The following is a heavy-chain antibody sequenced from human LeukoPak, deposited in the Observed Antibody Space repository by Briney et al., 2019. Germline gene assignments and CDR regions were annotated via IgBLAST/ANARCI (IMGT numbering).Heavy chain of an antibody. Sequence: QPGRSLRLSCAASGFTFSSYAMHWVRQAPGKGLEWVAVISYDGSNKYYADSVKGRFTISRDNSKNTLYLQVSSLRAEDTAVYYCAKDRDTEQPLLLSYFDYWGQGTLVTVSS. D-gene: IGHD2/OR15-2a*01. J-gene: IGHJ4*02. V-gene: IGHV3-30-3*01. CDR2: ISYDGSNK. CDR3: AKDRDTEQPLLLSYFDY. CDR1: GFTFSSYA.